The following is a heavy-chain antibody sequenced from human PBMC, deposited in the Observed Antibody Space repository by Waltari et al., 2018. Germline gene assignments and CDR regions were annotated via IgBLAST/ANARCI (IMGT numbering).Heavy chain of an antibody. D-gene: IGHD1-7*01. Sequence: EVQLVESGGGLVKPGGSLSLSCAASGFPFSSYSMNWVRQAQGKGLEWVSAISSSSSYIYYADSVKGRFTISRDNAKNSLYLQMNSLRAEDTAVYYCARDSYNWNYAYYWGQGTLVTVSS. V-gene: IGHV3-21*01. CDR1: GFPFSSYS. J-gene: IGHJ4*02. CDR2: ISSSSSYI. CDR3: ARDSYNWNYAYY.